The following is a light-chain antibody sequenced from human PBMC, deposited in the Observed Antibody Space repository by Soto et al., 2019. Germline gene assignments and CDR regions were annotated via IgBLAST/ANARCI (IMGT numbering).Light chain of an antibody. CDR3: CLFAGSYTYV. CDR2: DVS. Sequence: QSVLTQPRSVSGSPGQSVTMSCTGTSSDVGRYDYVSWYQQHPGKAPKLIIYDVSERPSGVPDRFSGSKFGNTASLTISGLQAEDEADYSCCLFAGSYTYVFGTGTKVTVL. CDR1: SSDVGRYDY. J-gene: IGLJ1*01. V-gene: IGLV2-11*01.